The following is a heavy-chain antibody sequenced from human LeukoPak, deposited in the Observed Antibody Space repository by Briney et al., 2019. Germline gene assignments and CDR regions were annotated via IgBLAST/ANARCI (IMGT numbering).Heavy chain of an antibody. Sequence: SETLSLTCTVSGGSIGSGDYYWSWIRQPPGKGLEWIGYIYYSGSTYYNPSLKSRVTISVDTSKNQFSLKLSSVTAADTAVYYCARVGYCSSTSCYSYYYYYMDVWGKGTTVTVSS. CDR3: ARVGYCSSTSCYSYYYYYMDV. J-gene: IGHJ6*03. CDR2: IYYSGST. CDR1: GGSIGSGDYY. V-gene: IGHV4-30-4*02. D-gene: IGHD2-2*03.